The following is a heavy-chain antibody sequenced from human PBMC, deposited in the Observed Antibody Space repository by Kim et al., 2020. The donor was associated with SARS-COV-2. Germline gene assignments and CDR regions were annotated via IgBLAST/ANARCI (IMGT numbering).Heavy chain of an antibody. J-gene: IGHJ4*02. D-gene: IGHD5-18*01. CDR3: AREYSYGSSSLDY. CDR2: FNPNSGVT. Sequence: ASVKVSCKASGYTFTGYYMHWVRQAPGQGLEWMGRFNPNSGVTNYAQKFQGRVTMTRDTSISTAYMELSRLRSDDTAVYYCAREYSYGSSSLDYWGQGTLVTVSS. V-gene: IGHV1-2*06. CDR1: GYTFTGYY.